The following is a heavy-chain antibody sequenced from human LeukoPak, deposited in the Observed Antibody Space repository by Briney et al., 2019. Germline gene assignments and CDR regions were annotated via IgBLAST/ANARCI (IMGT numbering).Heavy chain of an antibody. CDR1: RFTFRSYN. D-gene: IGHD2-21*01. V-gene: IGHV3-21*01. Sequence: GGSLRLSCAASRFTFRSYNMNWVRQAPGKGLEWVSSISNSGSKIYYADSVKGGFTISRDNAKNSLYLKMNSLRGEDTAVYYCAWLRGEGDYDAFDFWGQGTMVTVSS. CDR3: AWLRGEGDYDAFDF. CDR2: ISNSGSKI. J-gene: IGHJ3*01.